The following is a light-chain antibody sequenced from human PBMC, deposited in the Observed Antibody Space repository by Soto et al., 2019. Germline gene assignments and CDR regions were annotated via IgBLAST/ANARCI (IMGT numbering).Light chain of an antibody. CDR1: QSVSRNY. CDR2: GVS. V-gene: IGKV3-20*01. CDR3: QQYGDLPIT. J-gene: IGKJ5*01. Sequence: EIVLTQSPGTLSLSPGEGATLSCRASQSVSRNYFAWHQQKPGQAPRLLISGVSSRAIGISDRFSGSGSGTDFTLTISRLEPEDSAVYYCQQYGDLPITFGRGTRLEIK.